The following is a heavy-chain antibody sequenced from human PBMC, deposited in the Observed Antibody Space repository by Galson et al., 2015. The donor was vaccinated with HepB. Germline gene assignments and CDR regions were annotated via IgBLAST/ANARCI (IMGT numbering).Heavy chain of an antibody. CDR3: ARERVGGDFGH. V-gene: IGHV4-59*12. J-gene: IGHJ4*02. CDR2: INSRGST. D-gene: IGHD2-2*01. CDR1: GGALSSYL. Sequence: SETLSLTCTVSGGALSSYLWTWIRQPPGKGLEWVGYINSRGSTDYNPSLKSRVSISVDTSKKQFSLRLSSVTAADTAVYYCARERVGGDFGHWGQGTPVTVSS.